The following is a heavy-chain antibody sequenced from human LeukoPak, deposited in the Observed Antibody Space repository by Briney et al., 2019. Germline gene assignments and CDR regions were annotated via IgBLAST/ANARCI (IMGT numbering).Heavy chain of an antibody. CDR1: GFSFSSYW. J-gene: IGHJ5*02. CDR2: ISGSGGST. CDR3: AKEGYYYDSSGYH. V-gene: IGHV3-23*01. Sequence: GGSLRLSCAASGFSFSSYWMSWVRQAPGKGLEWVSAISGSGGSTYYADSVKGRFTISRDNSKNTLYLQMNSLRAEDTAVYYCAKEGYYYDSSGYHWGQGTLVTVSS. D-gene: IGHD3-22*01.